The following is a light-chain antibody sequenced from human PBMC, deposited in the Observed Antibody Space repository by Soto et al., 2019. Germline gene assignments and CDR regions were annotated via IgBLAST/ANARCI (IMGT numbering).Light chain of an antibody. J-gene: IGKJ2*01. CDR1: QDISNY. V-gene: IGKV1-33*01. CDR2: DAS. CDR3: QQYDILPL. Sequence: DIQMTQSPSSLSASVGDRVTITCQTSQDISNYLNWYQQKPGKAPTILIYDASNLETGVPSSFSGSGSGTEFTFTISSLQPEDFATYYCQQYDILPLFGQGTKVEIK.